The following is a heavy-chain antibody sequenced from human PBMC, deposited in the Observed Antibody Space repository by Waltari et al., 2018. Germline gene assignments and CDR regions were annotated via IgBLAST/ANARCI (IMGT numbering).Heavy chain of an antibody. CDR2: IYYSEST. CDR1: GGSIRSYY. D-gene: IGHD3-10*01. CDR3: ARSPGSRHYFDY. Sequence: QVQLQESGPGLVKPSETLSLTCRVSGGSIRSYYGSWIRQPPGKGLEWIGYIYYSESTNYNPSLKSRVTISVDTKNQFSLNLSSVTAADTAVYYCARSPGSRHYFDYWGQGTLVTVSS. J-gene: IGHJ4*02. V-gene: IGHV4-59*01.